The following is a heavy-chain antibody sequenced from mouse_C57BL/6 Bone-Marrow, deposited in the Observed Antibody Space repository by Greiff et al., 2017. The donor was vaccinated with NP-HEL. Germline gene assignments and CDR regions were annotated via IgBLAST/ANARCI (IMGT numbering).Heavy chain of an antibody. CDR2: ISYDGSN. CDR1: GYSITSGYY. V-gene: IGHV3-6*01. CDR3: ARTRFYAMDY. J-gene: IGHJ4*01. Sequence: EVKLQESGPGLVKPSQSLSLTCSVTGYSITSGYYWNWIRQFPGNKLEWMGYISYDGSNNYNPSLKNRISITRDTSKNQFFLKLNSVTTEDTATYYCARTRFYAMDYWGQGTSVTVSS.